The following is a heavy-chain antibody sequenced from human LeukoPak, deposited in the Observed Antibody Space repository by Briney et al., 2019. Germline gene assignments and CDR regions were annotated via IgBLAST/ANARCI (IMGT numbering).Heavy chain of an antibody. V-gene: IGHV3-23*01. CDR3: AKDPIAAAGFSPSNCFDP. CDR1: GLTFSSYA. J-gene: IGHJ5*02. D-gene: IGHD6-13*01. Sequence: GGSLRLSCAASGLTFSSYAMSWVRQAPGKGLEWVSAIIGSGGSTYYADSVKGRFTISGDNSKNTLYLQMNSLRAEDTAVYYCAKDPIAAAGFSPSNCFDPWGQGTLVTVSS. CDR2: IIGSGGST.